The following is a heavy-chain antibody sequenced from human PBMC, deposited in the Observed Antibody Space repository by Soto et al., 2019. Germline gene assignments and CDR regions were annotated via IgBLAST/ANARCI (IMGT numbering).Heavy chain of an antibody. Sequence: PGESLRLSCVASGFIVSSNQMSWVRQAPGKGLEWVSVIYSGHTTYYADSVEGRFTISRDDSKNTFYLQMNSLRVEDTAVYYCVRXPSDHKLRLVEWPYGDYWGQGALVTVSS. J-gene: IGHJ4*02. CDR1: GFIVSSNQ. CDR2: IYSGHTT. V-gene: IGHV3-53*01. CDR3: VRXPSDHKLRLVEWPYGDY. D-gene: IGHD3-3*01.